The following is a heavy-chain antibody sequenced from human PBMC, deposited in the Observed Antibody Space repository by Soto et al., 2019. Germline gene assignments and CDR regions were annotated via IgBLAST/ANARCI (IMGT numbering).Heavy chain of an antibody. CDR2: VFSSGST. D-gene: IGHD6-19*01. V-gene: IGHV4-59*08. CDR3: ARHWWSSGSYLVFDS. Sequence: PSETLSLTCTISGASTGGYYWSWIRQSPGRGLEWIGYVFSSGSTNYSPSLQSRVAISIDTSKRQFFLKLTSVTAADTALYYCARHWWSSGSYLVFDSWGQGTLVTVSS. CDR1: GASTGGYY. J-gene: IGHJ4*02.